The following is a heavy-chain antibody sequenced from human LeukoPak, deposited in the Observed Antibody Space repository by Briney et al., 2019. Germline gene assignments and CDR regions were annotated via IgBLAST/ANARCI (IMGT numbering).Heavy chain of an antibody. CDR1: GVTFSRYA. J-gene: IGHJ4*02. V-gene: IGHV3-64D*06. Sequence: GGSLRLSCSASGVTFSRYAMHWVRQAPGKGLEYVSAISSNGGSTYYADSVKGRFTISRDNSRNTLHLQMSSLRVEDTAVYYCVKDSSSGSYFDYWGQGTLVTVSS. D-gene: IGHD3-10*01. CDR3: VKDSSSGSYFDY. CDR2: ISSNGGST.